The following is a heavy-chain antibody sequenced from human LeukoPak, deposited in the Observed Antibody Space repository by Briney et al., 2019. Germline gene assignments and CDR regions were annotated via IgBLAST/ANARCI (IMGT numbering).Heavy chain of an antibody. CDR1: GFTVSSNY. D-gene: IGHD2/OR15-2a*01. J-gene: IGHJ3*02. Sequence: GGSLRLSCAASGFTVSSNYMSWVRQAPGKGLEWVSVIYNSGNTYYADSVKGRFTISRDNSKNTLYLQMSSLRAEDTAVYYCARKVIYGAFDIWGQRTMGTVSS. CDR3: ARKVIYGAFDI. CDR2: IYNSGNT. V-gene: IGHV3-53*01.